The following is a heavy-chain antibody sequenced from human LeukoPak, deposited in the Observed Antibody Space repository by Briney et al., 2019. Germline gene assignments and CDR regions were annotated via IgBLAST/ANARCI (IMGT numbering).Heavy chain of an antibody. CDR2: INPNSGGT. D-gene: IGHD1-1*01. J-gene: IGHJ4*02. CDR1: GYTFTGYY. V-gene: IGHV1-2*06. CDR3: ARGESHWNDV. Sequence: ASVTVSFTASGYTFTGYYMHWVRQAPGQGLEWMGRINPNSGGTNYAQKFQGRVTMTRDTSISTAYMELSRLRSDDTAVYYCARGESHWNDVWGQGTLVTVSS.